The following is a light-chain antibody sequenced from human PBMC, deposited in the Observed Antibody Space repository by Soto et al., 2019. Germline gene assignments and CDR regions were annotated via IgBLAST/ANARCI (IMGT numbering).Light chain of an antibody. Sequence: ELVLTQSPVALSLSSGERATLSCRASQSVSSTLLTWYQQKPGQAPRLLIYGVSSRATGIPDRFSGSGSGTDFTLTISRVEPEDFAVYFCQHYGDSSWTVGQWSRVEIK. CDR2: GVS. CDR1: QSVSSTL. V-gene: IGKV3-20*01. J-gene: IGKJ1*01. CDR3: QHYGDSSWT.